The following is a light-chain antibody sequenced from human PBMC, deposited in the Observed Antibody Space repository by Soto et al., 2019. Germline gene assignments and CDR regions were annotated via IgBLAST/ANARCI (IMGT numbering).Light chain of an antibody. CDR3: CSYAGSLHV. J-gene: IGLJ1*01. V-gene: IGLV2-11*01. CDR2: DVT. CDR1: SSDVGGYNY. Sequence: QSALTQPRSVSGSPGQSVTISCTGTSSDVGGYNYASWYQQHPDKAPKLMIYDVTNRPSGVPDRFSGSESGSKASLTISGLQAEDEADYYCCSYAGSLHVFGTGTKLTVL.